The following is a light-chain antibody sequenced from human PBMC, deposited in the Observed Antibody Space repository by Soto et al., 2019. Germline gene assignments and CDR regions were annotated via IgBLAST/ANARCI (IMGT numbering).Light chain of an antibody. V-gene: IGLV2-14*01. J-gene: IGLJ2*01. CDR2: DVS. Sequence: QCALTQPASVSGSPGQSITISCTGTSSDVGGYNYVSWYQQHPGKAPKLMIYDVSNRPSGVSNRFSGSKSGNTASLTISGLQAEDEADYYCSSYTSSSTLGVFGGGTQLTVL. CDR3: SSYTSSSTLGV. CDR1: SSDVGGYNY.